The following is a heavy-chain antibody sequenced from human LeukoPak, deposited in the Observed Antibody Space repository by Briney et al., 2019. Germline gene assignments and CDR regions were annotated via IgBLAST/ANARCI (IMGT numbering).Heavy chain of an antibody. CDR3: ARAQIQLWTTPQYYFDY. D-gene: IGHD5-18*01. CDR2: ISDSGGST. CDR1: GFTFSSYA. V-gene: IGHV3-23*01. J-gene: IGHJ4*02. Sequence: GGSLRLSCAASGFTFSSYAMSWVRQAPGKGLEWVSAISDSGGSTYYADSVKGRFTISRDNSKNTLYLQMNSLRAEDTAVYYCARAQIQLWTTPQYYFDYWGQGTLVTVSS.